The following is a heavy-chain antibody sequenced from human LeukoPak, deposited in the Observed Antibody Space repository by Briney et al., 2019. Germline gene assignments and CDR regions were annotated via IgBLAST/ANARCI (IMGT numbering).Heavy chain of an antibody. CDR3: ARDLLHRGYAFDI. CDR2: IYSSGST. Sequence: PSETLSLTCTVSSGSISSGTYYWSWIRQPAGKGLEWIGRIYSSGSTNYNPSLKSRVTISVDPSQDLFSLKLCSLTAADTAVYLCARDLLHRGYAFDIWGRGTMVTVSS. D-gene: IGHD3-22*01. J-gene: IGHJ3*02. V-gene: IGHV4-61*02. CDR1: SGSISSGTYY.